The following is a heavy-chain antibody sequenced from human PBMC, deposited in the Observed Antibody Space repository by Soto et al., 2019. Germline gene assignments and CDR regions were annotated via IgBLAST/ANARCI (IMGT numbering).Heavy chain of an antibody. D-gene: IGHD6-13*01. CDR3: AKYRRTEAEGFTLDY. J-gene: IGHJ4*02. Sequence: SETLSLTFEVSGDSINNSYWRWILQPPLKGLEWIGNIYYSGTTTYNPSLESRVTMSVDTSKKQFSLKVNSVDAADTAVYYCAKYRRTEAEGFTLDYWGRGIMVPVYS. CDR1: GDSINNSY. V-gene: IGHV4-59*01. CDR2: IYYSGTT.